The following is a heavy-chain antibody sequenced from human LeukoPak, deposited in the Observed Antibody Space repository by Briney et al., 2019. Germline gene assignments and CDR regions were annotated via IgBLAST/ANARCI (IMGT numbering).Heavy chain of an antibody. CDR2: INPNSGGT. CDR1: GYTFTGYY. CDR3: ATTYWEYQLPY. J-gene: IGHJ4*02. Sequence: ASVRVSCKASGYTFTGYYMHWVRQAPGQGLEWMGRINPNSGGTNYAQKFQGRVTMTRDTSISTAYMELSRLRSDDTAVYYCATTYWEYQLPYWGQGTLVTVSS. V-gene: IGHV1-2*06. D-gene: IGHD2-2*01.